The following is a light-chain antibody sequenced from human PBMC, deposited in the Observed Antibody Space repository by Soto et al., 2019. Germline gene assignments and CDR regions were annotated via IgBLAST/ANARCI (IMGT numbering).Light chain of an antibody. V-gene: IGKV2-30*01. CDR3: QQSYSSPPWT. Sequence: DVVLTQSPLSLPGTLGQPASISCRSSQSLVYSDGNTYLNWFQQRPGQSPRRLIYRASSVKSGVPPRFSGSGSGRDFTLTISSLRPEDIATYFCQQSYSSPPWTFGQGTKVDIK. CDR2: RAS. J-gene: IGKJ1*01. CDR1: QSLVYSDGNTY.